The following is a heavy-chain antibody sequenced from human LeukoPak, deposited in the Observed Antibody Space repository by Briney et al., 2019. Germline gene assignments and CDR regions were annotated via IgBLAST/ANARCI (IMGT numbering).Heavy chain of an antibody. D-gene: IGHD3-10*01. CDR2: IYYSGRTNRGNT. CDR3: ARDPFGEGGISY. Sequence: SEPLSLTCTVSGGSIGSYYRSWIRSAPAKGLGWIGYIYYSGRTNRGNTNDTPSLNSRLTISVDTSKDQSSLKLTSVTAADTAVYYCARDPFGEGGISYWGQGTLVTVSS. J-gene: IGHJ4*02. V-gene: IGHV4-59*01. CDR1: GGSIGSYY.